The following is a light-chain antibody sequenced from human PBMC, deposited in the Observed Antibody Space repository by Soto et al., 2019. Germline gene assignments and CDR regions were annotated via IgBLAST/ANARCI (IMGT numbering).Light chain of an antibody. CDR2: DVS. V-gene: IGLV2-14*03. J-gene: IGLJ1*01. Sequence: QSALTQPASVSGSPGQSITISCTGTSGDVGAYNYVSWYQLHPGKAPKLMIYDVSNRPSGVSNRFSGSKSGNTASLTISGLQAEDEADYFCSSFTTSSTRVFGTGTKVHRP. CDR1: SGDVGAYNY. CDR3: SSFTTSSTRV.